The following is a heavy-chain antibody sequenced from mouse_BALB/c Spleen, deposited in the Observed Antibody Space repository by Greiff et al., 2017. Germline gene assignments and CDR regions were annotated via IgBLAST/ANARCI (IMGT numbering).Heavy chain of an antibody. V-gene: IGHV3-2*02. CDR3: ARDYGSRWAMDY. CDR2: ISYSGST. J-gene: IGHJ4*01. CDR1: GYSITSDYA. D-gene: IGHD1-1*01. Sequence: VQLQQSGPGLVKPSQSLSLTCTVTGYSITSDYAWNWIRQFPGNKLEWMGYISYSGSTSYNPSLKSRISITRDTSKNQFFLQLNSVTTEDTATYYCARDYGSRWAMDYWGQGTSVTVSS.